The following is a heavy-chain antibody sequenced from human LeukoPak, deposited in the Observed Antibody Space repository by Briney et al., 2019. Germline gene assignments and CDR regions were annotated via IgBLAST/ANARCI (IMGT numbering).Heavy chain of an antibody. CDR3: ARGPPPDFDC. V-gene: IGHV4-59*12. J-gene: IGHJ4*02. CDR2: IDYSGRT. CDR1: GGSTDSYYY. Sequence: PSETLSLTCTVSGGSTDSYYYWSWIRQPPGKGLEWIGYIDYSGRTKYNPSLKSRVTMSVDTSKNQFSLNLSSVTAADTAVYYCARGPPPDFDCWGQGTLVTVSS.